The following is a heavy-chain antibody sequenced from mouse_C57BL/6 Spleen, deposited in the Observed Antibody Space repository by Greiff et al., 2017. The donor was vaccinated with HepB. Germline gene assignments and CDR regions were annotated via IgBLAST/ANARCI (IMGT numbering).Heavy chain of an antibody. CDR3: ARRSTTVVAHYYFDY. Sequence: VQLQQPGAELVKPGASVKLSCKASGYTFTSYWMQWVKQRPGQGLEWIGEIDPSDSYTNYNQKVKGKATMTVDTSSSTAYMQLSSLTSEDSAVYYCARRSTTVVAHYYFDYWGQGTTLTVSS. CDR2: IDPSDSYT. J-gene: IGHJ2*01. D-gene: IGHD1-1*01. V-gene: IGHV1-50*01. CDR1: GYTFTSYW.